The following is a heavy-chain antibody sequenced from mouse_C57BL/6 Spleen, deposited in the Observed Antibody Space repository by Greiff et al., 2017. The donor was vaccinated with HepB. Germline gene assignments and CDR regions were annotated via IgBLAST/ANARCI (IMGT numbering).Heavy chain of an antibody. CDR3: AIAMGSGFFYDAMDY. J-gene: IGHJ4*01. Sequence: EVQLQQSGPELVKPGASVKISCKASGYSFTDYNMNWVKQSNGKSLEWIGVINPNYGTTSYNQKFKGKATLTVDQSSSTAYMQLNSLTSEDSAVYYCAIAMGSGFFYDAMDYWGQGTSVTVSS. CDR2: INPNYGTT. D-gene: IGHD3-1*01. CDR1: GYSFTDYN. V-gene: IGHV1-39*01.